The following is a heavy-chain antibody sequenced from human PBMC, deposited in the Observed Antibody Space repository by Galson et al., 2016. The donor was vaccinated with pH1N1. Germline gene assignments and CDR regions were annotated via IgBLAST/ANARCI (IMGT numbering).Heavy chain of an antibody. CDR3: AKGSAVGQPYYFDY. CDR2: ISGGGSST. D-gene: IGHD6-13*01. Sequence: SLRLSCAASGFTFSNYAMSWVRQAPGKGLEWVSAISGGGSSTYYADSVKGRFTISRDNSKNTLYPQMNSLRAEDTAVYYCAKGSAVGQPYYFDYWGQGTLVTVSS. V-gene: IGHV3-23*01. CDR1: GFTFSNYA. J-gene: IGHJ4*02.